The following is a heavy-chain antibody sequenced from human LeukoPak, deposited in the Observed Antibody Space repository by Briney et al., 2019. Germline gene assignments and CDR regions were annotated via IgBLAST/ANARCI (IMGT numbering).Heavy chain of an antibody. D-gene: IGHD2-2*01. Sequence: GGSLRLSCAASGFTVSSNYMSWVRQAPGKGLEWVSVIYSGGSTYYADSVKGRFTISRDNSKNTLYLQMNSLRAEDTAVYYCAKGGIVVVPAAMDYWGQGTLVTVSS. V-gene: IGHV3-53*05. CDR2: IYSGGST. J-gene: IGHJ4*02. CDR3: AKGGIVVVPAAMDY. CDR1: GFTVSSNY.